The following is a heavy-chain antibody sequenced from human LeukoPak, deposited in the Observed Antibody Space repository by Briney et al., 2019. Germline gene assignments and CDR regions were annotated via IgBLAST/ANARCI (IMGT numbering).Heavy chain of an antibody. CDR3: ARDHPIVVVPGDWFDP. V-gene: IGHV1-2*02. Sequence: ASVKVSRKASGYTFTGYYMHWVRQAPGQGLEWMGWINPNSGGTNYAQKFQGRVTMTRDTSISTAYMELSRLRSDDTAVYYCARDHPIVVVPGDWFDPWGQGTLVTVSS. CDR1: GYTFTGYY. CDR2: INPNSGGT. D-gene: IGHD2-2*01. J-gene: IGHJ5*02.